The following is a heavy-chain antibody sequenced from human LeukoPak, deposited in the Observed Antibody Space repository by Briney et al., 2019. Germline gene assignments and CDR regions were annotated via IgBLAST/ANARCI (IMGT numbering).Heavy chain of an antibody. Sequence: TGSSLRLSCAASGFTIDDYAMNWVRQAPGKGLEWVSGISWNSGSIAYADSVKGRFTISRDNAENSLYLQMNSLRAEDTALYYCAKDKWGSWRTFDYWGQGTLVTVSS. J-gene: IGHJ4*02. CDR1: GFTIDDYA. CDR3: AKDKWGSWRTFDY. D-gene: IGHD2-15*01. V-gene: IGHV3-9*01. CDR2: ISWNSGSI.